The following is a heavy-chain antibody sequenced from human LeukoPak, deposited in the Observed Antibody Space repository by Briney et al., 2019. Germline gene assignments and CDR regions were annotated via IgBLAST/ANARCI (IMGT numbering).Heavy chain of an antibody. D-gene: IGHD1-26*01. CDR2: ISGSGGST. J-gene: IGHJ4*02. CDR3: AKGNSGSYYLFDY. Sequence: GRSLRLSCAASGFTFSSYVMSWVRQAPGKGLEWVSAISGSGGSTYYADSVEGRFTISRDNSKNTLYLQMNSLRAEDTAVYYCAKGNSGSYYLFDYWGQGTLVTVSS. V-gene: IGHV3-23*01. CDR1: GFTFSSYV.